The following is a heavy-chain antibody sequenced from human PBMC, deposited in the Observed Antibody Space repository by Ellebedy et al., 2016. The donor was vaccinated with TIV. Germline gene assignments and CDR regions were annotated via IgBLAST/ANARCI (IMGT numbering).Heavy chain of an antibody. J-gene: IGHJ4*02. Sequence: GESLKISCAASGFTFSSYWMSWVRQAPGKGLEWVAFIPFDGSNTYYSDSVKGRFTISRDLSENTLYLQMNSLRAEDTAVYYCAKTASKGRGWRTPIDYWGQGTLVTVSS. CDR1: GFTFSSYW. CDR3: AKTASKGRGWRTPIDY. V-gene: IGHV3-30*02. D-gene: IGHD6-19*01. CDR2: IPFDGSNT.